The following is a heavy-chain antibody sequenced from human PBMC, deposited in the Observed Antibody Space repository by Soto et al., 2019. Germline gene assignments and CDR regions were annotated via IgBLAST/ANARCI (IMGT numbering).Heavy chain of an antibody. Sequence: SETLSLTCTVSGDSLSGGDYYWSWIRQPPGKGLEWIGDIYYTGFTFYNPSLKSRLTISLDSSKNQFSLRLNSVTAADTAVYFCARAYRINGWSDYFFDYWGQGTLVTAPQ. J-gene: IGHJ4*02. D-gene: IGHD6-19*01. V-gene: IGHV4-30-4*08. CDR3: ARAYRINGWSDYFFDY. CDR2: IYYTGFT. CDR1: GDSLSGGDYY.